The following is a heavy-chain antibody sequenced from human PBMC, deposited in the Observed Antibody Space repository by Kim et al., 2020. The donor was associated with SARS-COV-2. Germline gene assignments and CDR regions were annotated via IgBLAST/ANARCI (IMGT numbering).Heavy chain of an antibody. CDR3: AKNVHVTSVAFLWYFDL. CDR1: RFTFSSSA. J-gene: IGHJ2*01. CDR2: IFGSGHGT. Sequence: GGSLRLSCAASRFTFSSSAMTWVRQAPGKGLEWVSSIFGSGHGTYYADSVKGRFIISRDNSKNTLYLQMNNLRADDTAIYYCAKNVHVTSVAFLWYFDLCGRGTPVTVSS. V-gene: IGHV3-23*01. D-gene: IGHD2-2*01.